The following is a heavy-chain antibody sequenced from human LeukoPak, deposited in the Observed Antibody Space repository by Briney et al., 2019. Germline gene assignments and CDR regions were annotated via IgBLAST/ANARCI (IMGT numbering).Heavy chain of an antibody. J-gene: IGHJ4*02. D-gene: IGHD6-13*01. CDR1: GFTFSSYG. CDR3: AKDAIDIYSSSWLWYFDY. CDR2: ISGSGGST. V-gene: IGHV3-23*01. Sequence: GGSLRLSCAASGFTFSSYGMSWVRQAPGKGLEWVSAISGSGGSTYYADSVRGRFTISRDNSKNTLYLQMNSLRAEDTAVYYCAKDAIDIYSSSWLWYFDYWGQGTLVTVSS.